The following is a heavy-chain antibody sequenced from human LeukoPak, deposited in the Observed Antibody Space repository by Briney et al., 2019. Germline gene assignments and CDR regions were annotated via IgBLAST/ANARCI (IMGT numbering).Heavy chain of an antibody. V-gene: IGHV3-23*01. D-gene: IGHD3-9*01. CDR1: GFIFTNYW. Sequence: PGGSLRLSCVASGFIFTNYWMSWVRQAPGKGLEWVSDISGSGGSTYYADSVKGRFTISRDNSKNTLYLQMNSLRAEDTAVYYCAKDKELRYFDWLFDLDYWGQGTLVTVSS. CDR2: ISGSGGST. J-gene: IGHJ4*02. CDR3: AKDKELRYFDWLFDLDY.